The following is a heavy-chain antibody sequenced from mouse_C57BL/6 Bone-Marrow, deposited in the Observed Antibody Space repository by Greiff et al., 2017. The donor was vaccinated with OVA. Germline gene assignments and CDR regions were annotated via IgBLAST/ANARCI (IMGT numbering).Heavy chain of an antibody. Sequence: VRLQQSGPELVKPGASVKISCKASGYTFTDYYMNWVKQSHGKSLEWIGDINPNNGGTSYNQKFKGKATLTVDKSSSTAYMELRSLTSEDSAVYYCARDYYYGSSYCWYFDVWGTGTTVTVSS. CDR3: ARDYYYGSSYCWYFDV. CDR1: GYTFTDYY. J-gene: IGHJ1*03. D-gene: IGHD1-1*01. V-gene: IGHV1-26*01. CDR2: INPNNGGT.